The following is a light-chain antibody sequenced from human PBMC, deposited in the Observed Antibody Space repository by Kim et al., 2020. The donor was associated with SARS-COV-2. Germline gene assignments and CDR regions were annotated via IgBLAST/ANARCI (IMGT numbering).Light chain of an antibody. Sequence: DIQMTQSPSTLSASIGDRVTITCRASHTISNWLAWYQQKPGKAPKLLIYKASYLQSGVPSRFRGSGSGTEFTLTISSLQPGDSATYYCQQYSTDSRTFGQGTKVDIK. CDR2: KAS. CDR3: QQYSTDSRT. CDR1: HTISNW. V-gene: IGKV1-5*03. J-gene: IGKJ1*01.